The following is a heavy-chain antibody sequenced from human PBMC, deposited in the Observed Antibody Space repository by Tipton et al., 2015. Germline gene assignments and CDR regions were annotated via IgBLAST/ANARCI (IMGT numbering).Heavy chain of an antibody. CDR1: GGSISSSSYY. J-gene: IGHJ4*02. Sequence: TLSLTCTVSGGSISSSSYYWAWIRQPPGKGLEWIGSLYFSGSTYYNPSLKSRVTISADTSKNQFSLRLSSVTAADTAVYYCAAFCYGGNCPDYWGQGTLVIVSA. CDR2: LYFSGST. D-gene: IGHD2-15*01. CDR3: AAFCYGGNCPDY. V-gene: IGHV4-39*07.